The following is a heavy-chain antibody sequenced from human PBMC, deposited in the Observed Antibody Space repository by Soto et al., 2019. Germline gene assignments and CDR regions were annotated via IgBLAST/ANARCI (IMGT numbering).Heavy chain of an antibody. J-gene: IGHJ5*02. CDR1: GFTFSSYW. V-gene: IGHV3-7*03. CDR3: ARDRYYYGSGSYFWFDP. CDR2: IKQDGSEK. D-gene: IGHD3-10*01. Sequence: EVQLVESGGGLVQPGGSLRLSCAASGFTFSSYWMSWVRQAPGKGLEWVANIKQDGSEKYYVDSVKGRFTISRDNAKNSLYLQMNSLRAEDTAVYYCARDRYYYGSGSYFWFDPWGQGTLVTVSS.